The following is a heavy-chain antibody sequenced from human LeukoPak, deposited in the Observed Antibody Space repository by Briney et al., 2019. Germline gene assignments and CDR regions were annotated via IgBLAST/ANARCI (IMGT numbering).Heavy chain of an antibody. J-gene: IGHJ4*02. CDR1: GGSISSYY. V-gene: IGHV4-4*07. D-gene: IGHD3-22*01. CDR2: IYTSGST. Sequence: PSENLSLTCTVSGGSISSYYWSWIRQPAGKGLEWIGRIYTSGSTNYNPSLKSRVTMSVDTSKNQFSLKLSSVTAADTAVYYCARVGYYDSSGYYAVDLWGQGTLVTVSS. CDR3: ARVGYYDSSGYYAVDL.